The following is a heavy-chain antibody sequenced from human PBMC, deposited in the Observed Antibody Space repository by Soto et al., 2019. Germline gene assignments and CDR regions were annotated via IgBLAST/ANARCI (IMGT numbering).Heavy chain of an antibody. CDR3: ARSGVTGIVIPSHWFDP. J-gene: IGHJ5*02. CDR1: GNSIGGVGS. V-gene: IGHV4-31*03. Sequence: SGTLSLTCTVSGNSIGGVGSWSWIRQFPGRGLEWIGCISSSGSTYYNPAPNNRISLSLDTSQNQFSLKLLSVTAADTAIYYCARSGVTGIVIPSHWFDPWGQGTLVTVSS. CDR2: ISSSGST. D-gene: IGHD2-21*02.